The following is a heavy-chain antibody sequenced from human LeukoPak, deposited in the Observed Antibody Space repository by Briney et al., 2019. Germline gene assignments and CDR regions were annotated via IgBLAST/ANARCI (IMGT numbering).Heavy chain of an antibody. J-gene: IGHJ4*02. Sequence: GGSLRLSCAASGFTFSSYEMNWVRQAPGKGLEWVSYISSSGSTIYYADSLKGRFTISRDNAKNSLSLQMNSLRAEDTAVYYCARHRTASDYWGQGTLVTVSS. D-gene: IGHD3-16*02. V-gene: IGHV3-48*03. CDR3: ARHRTASDY. CDR1: GFTFSSYE. CDR2: ISSSGSTI.